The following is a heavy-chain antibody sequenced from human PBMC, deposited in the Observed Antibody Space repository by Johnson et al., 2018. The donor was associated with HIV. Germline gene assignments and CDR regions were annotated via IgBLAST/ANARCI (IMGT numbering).Heavy chain of an antibody. CDR2: VSYETPNK. CDR3: AKDFGTRPYDYDAFDI. D-gene: IGHD1-1*01. CDR1: GFTFSDYY. J-gene: IGHJ3*02. Sequence: QVQLVESGGGLVKPGGSLRLSCAASGFTFSDYYMSWIRQAPGKGLEWVAVVSYETPNKPYADSVKGRLTISRDNSKNTLYLQMNSLRAEDTAVYYCAKDFGTRPYDYDAFDIWGQGTMVTVSS. V-gene: IGHV3-30*18.